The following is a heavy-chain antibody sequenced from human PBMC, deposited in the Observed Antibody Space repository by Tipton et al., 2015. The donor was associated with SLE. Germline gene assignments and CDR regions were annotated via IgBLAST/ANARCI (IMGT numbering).Heavy chain of an antibody. D-gene: IGHD3-10*01. Sequence: TLSLTCIVSGGSISSGTYYWSWIRQPAGRGLELIGFFYSSGNTNHNPSLKSRVTISVDTSKNQFSLKVSSVTAADTAVYYCARDRYYGSGSLGSNYYYMDVWGKGTTVTVSS. J-gene: IGHJ6*03. CDR1: GGSISSGTYY. V-gene: IGHV4-61*02. CDR2: FYSSGNT. CDR3: ARDRYYGSGSLGSNYYYMDV.